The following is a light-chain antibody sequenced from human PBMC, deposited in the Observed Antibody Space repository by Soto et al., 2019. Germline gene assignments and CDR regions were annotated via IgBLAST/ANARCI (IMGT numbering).Light chain of an antibody. V-gene: IGKV1-5*03. CDR3: QQYSYFAT. CDR1: KSISSW. J-gene: IGKJ1*01. Sequence: DIQMTQSPSTLSASVGDRVTITCRASKSISSWLTWYRQKAGQAPKLLIYKASIVESGVPSRFSGSGSGTEFTLTISSLQPDDSATYYCQQYSYFATFGQGTRVEVK. CDR2: KAS.